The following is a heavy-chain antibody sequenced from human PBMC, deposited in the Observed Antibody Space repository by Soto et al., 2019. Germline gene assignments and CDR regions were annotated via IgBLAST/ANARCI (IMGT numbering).Heavy chain of an antibody. J-gene: IGHJ1*01. CDR3: AKVRIPYYDFWSGSTPAEYFQH. CDR1: GFTFSSYA. CDR2: ISGSGGST. Sequence: GGSLRLSCAASGFTFSSYAMSWVRQAPGKGLEWVSAISGSGGSTYYADSVKGRFTISRDNSKNTLYLQMNSLRAEDTAVYYCAKVRIPYYDFWSGSTPAEYFQHWGQGTLVTVSS. D-gene: IGHD3-3*01. V-gene: IGHV3-23*01.